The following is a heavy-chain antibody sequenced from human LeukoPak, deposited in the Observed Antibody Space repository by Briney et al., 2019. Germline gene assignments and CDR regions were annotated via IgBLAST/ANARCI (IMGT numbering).Heavy chain of an antibody. Sequence: GGSLRLSCVASGFSFTSYWMSWVRQAPGKGLEFVSNINQDAGTTNYVDSVKGRFTISRDNAENSLCLQMSSLRAEDTALYYCARDPGWSSFDIWGQGIMVNVSS. CDR1: GFSFTSYW. J-gene: IGHJ3*02. D-gene: IGHD2-15*01. CDR2: INQDAGTT. CDR3: ARDPGWSSFDI. V-gene: IGHV3-7*01.